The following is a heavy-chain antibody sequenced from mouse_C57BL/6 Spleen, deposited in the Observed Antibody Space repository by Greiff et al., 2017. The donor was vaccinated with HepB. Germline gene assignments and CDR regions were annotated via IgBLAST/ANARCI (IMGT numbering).Heavy chain of an antibody. CDR3: ARSLTAVGAMDY. CDR2: IHPNSGST. Sequence: QVQLQQSGAELVKPGASVKLSCKASGYTFTSYWMHWVKQRPGQGLEWIGMIHPNSGSTNYNEKFKSKATLTVDKSSSTAYMQLSSLTSEDSAVYYCARSLTAVGAMDYWGQGTSVTVSS. D-gene: IGHD1-1*01. V-gene: IGHV1-64*01. J-gene: IGHJ4*01. CDR1: GYTFTSYW.